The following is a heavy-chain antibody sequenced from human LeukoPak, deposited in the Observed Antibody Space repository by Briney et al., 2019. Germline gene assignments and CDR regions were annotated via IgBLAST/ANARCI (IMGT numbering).Heavy chain of an antibody. Sequence: SETLSLTCTVYGGSFSGYCWSWIRQPPGKGLEWVGEINHSGSTNYNPSLKSRVTISVDTSKNQFSLKLTSVTAADTAVYYCARCPYYYDSSGYYYYYYGMDVWGQGTTVTVSS. CDR1: GGSFSGYC. CDR2: INHSGST. J-gene: IGHJ6*02. CDR3: ARCPYYYDSSGYYYYYYGMDV. D-gene: IGHD3-22*01. V-gene: IGHV4-34*01.